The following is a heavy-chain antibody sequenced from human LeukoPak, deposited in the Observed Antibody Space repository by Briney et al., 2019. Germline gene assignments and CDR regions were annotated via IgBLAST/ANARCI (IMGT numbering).Heavy chain of an antibody. J-gene: IGHJ6*02. CDR1: GGSFSGYY. CDR2: INHSGST. Sequence: SETLSLTCAVYGGSFSGYYWSWIRQPPGKGLEWIGEINHSGSTNYNPSLKSRVTISVDTSKNQFSLKLSSVTAADTAAYYCARGAQVADIVVVPAAKVDYGMDVWGQGTTVTVSS. V-gene: IGHV4-34*01. D-gene: IGHD2-2*01. CDR3: ARGAQVADIVVVPAAKVDYGMDV.